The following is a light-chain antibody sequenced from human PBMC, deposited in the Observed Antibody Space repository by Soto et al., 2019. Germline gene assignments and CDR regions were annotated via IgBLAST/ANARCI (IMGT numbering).Light chain of an antibody. Sequence: QSVLTQPPSASGSPGQSVTISCTGSSNDLGGYNYVSWYQHHPGKAPKLIIYEVRERPSGVPDRFSGSKSGNTASLTVSGLQAEDEADYYCSSYGGSDNVIFGGGTQLTVL. V-gene: IGLV2-8*01. CDR2: EVR. CDR1: SNDLGGYNY. CDR3: SSYGGSDNVI. J-gene: IGLJ2*01.